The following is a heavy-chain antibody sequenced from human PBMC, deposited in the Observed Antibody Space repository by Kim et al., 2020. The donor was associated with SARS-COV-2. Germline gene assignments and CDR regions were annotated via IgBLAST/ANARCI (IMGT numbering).Heavy chain of an antibody. V-gene: IGHV1-69*04. D-gene: IGHD5-18*01. J-gene: IGHJ4*02. CDR3: ARAPDTGYFDY. Sequence: NYAQKFQGRVTITADKSTSTAYMELSSLRSEDTAVYYCARAPDTGYFDYWGQGTLVTVSS.